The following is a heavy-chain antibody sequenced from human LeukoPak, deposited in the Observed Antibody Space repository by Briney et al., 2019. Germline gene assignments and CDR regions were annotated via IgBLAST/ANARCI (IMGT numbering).Heavy chain of an antibody. J-gene: IGHJ4*02. CDR3: ARVGYCSSTSCYAFDY. V-gene: IGHV4-61*02. D-gene: IGHD2-2*01. Sequence: PSETLCLTCTVSGGSISSGSYYWSWIRQPAGKGLEWIGRIYTSGSTNYNPSLKSRVTISVDTSKNQFSLKLSSVTAADTAVYYCARVGYCSSTSCYAFDYWGQGTLVTVSS. CDR2: IYTSGST. CDR1: GGSISSGSYY.